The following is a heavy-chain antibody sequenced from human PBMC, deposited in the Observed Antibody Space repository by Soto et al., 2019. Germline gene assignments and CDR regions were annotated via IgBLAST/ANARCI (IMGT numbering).Heavy chain of an antibody. J-gene: IGHJ4*02. V-gene: IGHV4-59*01. D-gene: IGHD2-2*02. Sequence: AETLSLTCTVSGGSISSYYWSWIRQPPGKGLEWILYIYYSGSTNYNPALKSRVTISVETSKKQFSLKLSSVTAADTAVYYCASIPRRVRSNFHXWGQGTPVTVSX. CDR3: ASIPRRVRSNFHX. CDR2: IYYSGST. CDR1: GGSISSYY.